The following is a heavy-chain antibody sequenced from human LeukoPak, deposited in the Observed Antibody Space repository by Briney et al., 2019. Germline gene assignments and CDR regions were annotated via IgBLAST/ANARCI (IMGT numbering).Heavy chain of an antibody. J-gene: IGHJ4*02. CDR3: AKKSRVATMRFALDY. D-gene: IGHD5-12*01. Sequence: GRSLRLSCAASEFTFSSYGMHWVRQAPGKGLEWVAVISYDGSNKYYADSVKGRFTISRDNSKNTLYLQMNSLRAEDTAVYYCAKKSRVATMRFALDYWGQGTLVTVSS. CDR1: EFTFSSYG. V-gene: IGHV3-30*18. CDR2: ISYDGSNK.